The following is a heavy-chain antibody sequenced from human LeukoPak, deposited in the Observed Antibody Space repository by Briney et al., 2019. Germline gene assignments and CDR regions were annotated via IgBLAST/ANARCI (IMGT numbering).Heavy chain of an antibody. J-gene: IGHJ4*02. CDR1: GGSISSSSYY. CDR3: ARGGDCTNGVCYARLLFDY. CDR2: IYYSGST. D-gene: IGHD2-8*01. V-gene: IGHV4-39*07. Sequence: SETLSLTCTVSGGSISSSSYYWGWIRQPPGKGLEWIGSIYYSGSTYYNPSLKSRVTISVDTSKNQFSLKLSSVTAADTAVYYCARGGDCTNGVCYARLLFDYWGQGTLVTVSS.